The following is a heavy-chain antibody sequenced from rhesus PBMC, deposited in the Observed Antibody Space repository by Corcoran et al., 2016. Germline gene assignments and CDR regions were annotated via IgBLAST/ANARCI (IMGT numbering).Heavy chain of an antibody. D-gene: IGHD2-33*01. J-gene: IGHJ5-1*01. CDR2: IEGSGRST. V-gene: IGHV4-169*02. CDR3: ATAAQVRGWGFLDV. Sequence: QLQLQESGPGLVKPSATLSVTCAVSGGSISSRYWSWIRQAPGKGVEWIGDIEGSGRSTNSNPSRKRRGTWAVDTSNNQRVRNLRAVAAADTAGYYGATAAQVRGWGFLDVWGPGVMVTVAS. CDR1: GGSISSRY.